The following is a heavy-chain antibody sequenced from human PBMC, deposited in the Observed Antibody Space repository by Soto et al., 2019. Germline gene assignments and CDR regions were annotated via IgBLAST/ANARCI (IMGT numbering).Heavy chain of an antibody. Sequence: SVKVCWKGSAGTFSSYARSWVRQAPGQGLEWMGGIIPIFGTANYAQKFQGRVTITADESTSTAYMELSSLRSEDTAVYYCARDPSVDNYGMDVWGQGTTVTVSS. V-gene: IGHV1-69*13. J-gene: IGHJ6*02. CDR3: ARDPSVDNYGMDV. CDR2: IIPIFGTA. CDR1: AGTFSSYA. D-gene: IGHD5-12*01.